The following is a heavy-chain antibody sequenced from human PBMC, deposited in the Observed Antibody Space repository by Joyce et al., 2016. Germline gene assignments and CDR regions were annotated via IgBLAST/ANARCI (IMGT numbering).Heavy chain of an antibody. CDR3: ARLRHASGSYHFDY. V-gene: IGHV5-51*01. J-gene: IGHJ4*02. CDR2: IYARDSET. CDR1: GFTFTTYW. D-gene: IGHD3-10*01. Sequence: DVQLVQSGAEVKKPGESLKISCKASGFTFTTYWIAWVRQMPGKGLEWMGIIYARDSETRYSPSFQGQVTFAADKSITTAYLQWSSLKASDTAIYYCARLRHASGSYHFDYWGQGTLVTVSS.